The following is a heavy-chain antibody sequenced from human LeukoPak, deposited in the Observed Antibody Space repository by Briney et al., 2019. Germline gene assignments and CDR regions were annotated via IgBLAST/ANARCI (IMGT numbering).Heavy chain of an antibody. CDR2: IYPQDSHT. V-gene: IGHV5-51*01. Sequence: GESLKISCQGSEYGFTSYWMARVRQMPGTGKGLEWRGIIYPQDSHTSDSPSFQHQVIISVDKSINTASLEWSSLKASDSAIYFCARHSRTEWSRGFFYPWGQGTLVTVSS. CDR1: EYGFTSYW. J-gene: IGHJ5*02. D-gene: IGHD3-3*01. CDR3: ARHSRTEWSRGFFYP.